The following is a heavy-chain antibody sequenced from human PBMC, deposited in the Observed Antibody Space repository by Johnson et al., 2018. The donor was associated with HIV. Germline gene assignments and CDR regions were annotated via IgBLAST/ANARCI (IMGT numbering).Heavy chain of an antibody. CDR1: GFTFRSYA. Sequence: VQLVESGGGVVQPGRSLRLSCTASGFTFRSYAMHWVRQAPGKGLEWVALISYDGNNKYYADSVKGRFTISRDNSKNTVYLQMNSLRTEDTAVYYCANALGIWGQGTMVTVSS. V-gene: IGHV3-30*18. CDR3: ANALGI. J-gene: IGHJ3*02. CDR2: ISYDGNNK.